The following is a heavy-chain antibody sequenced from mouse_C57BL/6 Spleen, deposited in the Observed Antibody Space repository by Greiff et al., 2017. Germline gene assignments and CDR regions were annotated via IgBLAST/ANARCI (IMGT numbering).Heavy chain of an antibody. Sequence: VQLQQSGPELVKPGASVKISCKASGYTFTDYYMNWVKQSHGQSLEWIGDINPNNGGTSYNQKFKGKATLTVDKSSSTAYMELRSLTSEDSAVYYCARRTPYYSNFYAMDYWGQGTSVTVSS. CDR2: INPNNGGT. CDR1: GYTFTDYY. D-gene: IGHD2-5*01. V-gene: IGHV1-26*01. J-gene: IGHJ4*01. CDR3: ARRTPYYSNFYAMDY.